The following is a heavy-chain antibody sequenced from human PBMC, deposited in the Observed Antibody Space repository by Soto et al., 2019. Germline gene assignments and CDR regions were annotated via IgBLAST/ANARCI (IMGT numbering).Heavy chain of an antibody. Sequence: GGSLRLSCAASGFTFSDYDMSWIRQAPWKGLEWGSYISYSVSSIYYAASVKGRFTISRDNAKNSLYLQMNSLRAEDTAVYYCARHPPAMTGAFDYWAEGTLVTDYS. V-gene: IGHV3-11*01. CDR2: ISYSVSSI. CDR1: GFTFSDYD. J-gene: IGHJ4*02. D-gene: IGHD1-26*01. CDR3: ARHPPAMTGAFDY.